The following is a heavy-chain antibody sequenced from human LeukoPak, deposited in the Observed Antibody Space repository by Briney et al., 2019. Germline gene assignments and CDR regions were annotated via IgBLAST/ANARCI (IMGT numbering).Heavy chain of an antibody. J-gene: IGHJ4*02. V-gene: IGHV3-30*03. CDR3: ARDRAWNYFDY. Sequence: GRSLRLSCAPSGFTFSRHGMHWVRQAPGKGLEWVAIISNDGSRKYYAHSVEGRFTISRDNSKNTLYLQMDSLRAEDTAVYYCARDRAWNYFDYWGQGTLVTVSS. CDR1: GFTFSRHG. D-gene: IGHD3-3*01. CDR2: ISNDGSRK.